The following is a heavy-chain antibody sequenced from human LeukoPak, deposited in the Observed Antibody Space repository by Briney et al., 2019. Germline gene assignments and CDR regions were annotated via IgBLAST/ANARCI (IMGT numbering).Heavy chain of an antibody. D-gene: IGHD1-1*01. Sequence: PSETLSLTCAVYGGSFSGYYWSWIRQPPGKGLEWIGEINHSGSTNYNPSLKSRVTISVDTSKNQFSLKLSSVTAADTAVYYCANNFWGPYDYWGQGTLVTVSS. CDR1: GGSFSGYY. CDR3: ANNFWGPYDY. CDR2: INHSGST. V-gene: IGHV4-34*01. J-gene: IGHJ4*02.